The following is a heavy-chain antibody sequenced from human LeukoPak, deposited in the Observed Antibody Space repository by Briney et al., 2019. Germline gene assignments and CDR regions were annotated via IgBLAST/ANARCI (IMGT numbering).Heavy chain of an antibody. J-gene: IGHJ2*01. CDR2: INHSGST. V-gene: IGHV4-34*01. Sequence: SETLSLTCAVYGGSFSGYYWSWIRQPPGKGLEWIGEINHSGSTNYNPSLKSRVTISVDTSKNQFSLKLRSVTAADTAVYYCARGPYDWYFDLWGRGTLVTVSS. D-gene: IGHD2-21*01. CDR1: GGSFSGYY. CDR3: ARGPYDWYFDL.